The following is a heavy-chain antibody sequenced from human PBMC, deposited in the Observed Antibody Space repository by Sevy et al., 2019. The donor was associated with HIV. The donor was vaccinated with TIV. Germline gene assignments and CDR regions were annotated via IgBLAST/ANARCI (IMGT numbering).Heavy chain of an antibody. J-gene: IGHJ6*03. V-gene: IGHV3-23*01. CDR1: GFTFSSYA. D-gene: IGHD3-10*01. CDR2: ISGSGGST. CDR3: AKYGRTAFRYYYYYYMDV. Sequence: GGSLRLSCAASGFTFSSYAMSWVRQAPGKGLEWVSAISGSGGSTYYADSVKGRFTISRDNPKNTLYLQMNSLRAEDTAVYYCAKYGRTAFRYYYYYYMDVWGKGTTVTVSS.